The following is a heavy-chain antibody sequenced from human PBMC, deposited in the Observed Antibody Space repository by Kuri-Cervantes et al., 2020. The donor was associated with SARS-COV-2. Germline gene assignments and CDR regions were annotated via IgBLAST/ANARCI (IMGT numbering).Heavy chain of an antibody. V-gene: IGHV3-30*03. CDR2: ISHDGNNK. J-gene: IGHJ4*02. Sequence: GGSLRLSCAASGFTFSSYGMHWVRQAPGEGLEWVALISHDGNNKYYVDSVKGRFTISRDNSKNSLYLQMNSLRAEDTAVYYCTTENGDYGPYFDYWGQGTLVTVSS. CDR1: GFTFSSYG. D-gene: IGHD4-17*01. CDR3: TTENGDYGPYFDY.